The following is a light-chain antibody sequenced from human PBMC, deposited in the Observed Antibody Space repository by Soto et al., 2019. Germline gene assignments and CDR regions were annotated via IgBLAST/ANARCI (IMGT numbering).Light chain of an antibody. CDR1: QTVRNNY. CDR3: QQRSNWPPWT. J-gene: IGKJ1*01. Sequence: EIVMTQSPATLSVSPGERATLSCRASQTVRNNYLAWYQQKPGQAPRLLIYDASSRATGIPDRFSGGGSGTDFTLTISSLEPEDFAVYYCQQRSNWPPWTFGQGTKVDIK. CDR2: DAS. V-gene: IGKV3D-20*02.